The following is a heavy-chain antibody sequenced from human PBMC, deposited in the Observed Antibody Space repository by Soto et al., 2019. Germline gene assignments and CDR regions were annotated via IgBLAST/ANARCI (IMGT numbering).Heavy chain of an antibody. D-gene: IGHD5-12*01. J-gene: IGHJ4*02. CDR3: ARDMVSTIGNFDF. V-gene: IGHV1-2*02. CDR1: GYTFIGYY. CDR2: INPNSGAT. Sequence: QVNLVQSGAEVKEPGASVKVSCKTSGYTFIGYYIHWVRQAPGKGLEWVGWINPNSGATNYAQKLQGRVTMTRDRSITTAYMELSRLTSDDTAVYYCARDMVSTIGNFDFWGQGPPVTISS.